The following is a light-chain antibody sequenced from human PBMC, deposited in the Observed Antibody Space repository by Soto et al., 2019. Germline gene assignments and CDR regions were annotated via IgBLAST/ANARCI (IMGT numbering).Light chain of an antibody. V-gene: IGKV1-39*01. CDR1: QSISSY. J-gene: IGKJ1*01. CDR2: AAS. CDR3: QQSYSRVT. Sequence: DIQMTQSPSSLSASVGDTVTITCRASQSISSYLSWYQQKPGKAPILLIYAASRLQSGVPSRFSGSRSGTDFTLTINSLQPEDFATYYCQQSYSRVTFGQGTKVDIK.